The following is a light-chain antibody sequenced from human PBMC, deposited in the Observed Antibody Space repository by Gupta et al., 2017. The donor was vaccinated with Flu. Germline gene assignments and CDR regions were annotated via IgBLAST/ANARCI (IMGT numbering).Light chain of an antibody. Sequence: QTVVTQEPSFSVSPGGTVTLTCGLSPASVSSSYHPSWYQQTPGQAPRTLIYSTTTRSSGVPDRFSGSILGNKAALTITGAQADDECDYYCMLYVGNGIWVFGGGTKLTVL. J-gene: IGLJ3*02. CDR2: STT. CDR3: MLYVGNGIWV. CDR1: PASVSSSYH. V-gene: IGLV8-61*01.